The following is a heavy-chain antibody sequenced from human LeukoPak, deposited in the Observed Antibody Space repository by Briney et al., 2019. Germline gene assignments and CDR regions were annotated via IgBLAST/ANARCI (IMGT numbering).Heavy chain of an antibody. CDR2: IKQDGSEQ. CDR1: GFTFSSNW. V-gene: IGHV3-7*01. J-gene: IGHJ4*02. Sequence: GGSLRLSCAASGFTFSSNWMTWVRQPPGKGLEWVANIKQDGSEQYYVDSVKGRFTISRDNAKNSLFLQMSSLRAEDTAVYYCAKDLISSSALDYWGQGTLVTVSS. D-gene: IGHD6-6*01. CDR3: AKDLISSSALDY.